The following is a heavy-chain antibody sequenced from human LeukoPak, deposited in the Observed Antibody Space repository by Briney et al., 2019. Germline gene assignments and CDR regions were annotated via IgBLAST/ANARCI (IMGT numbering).Heavy chain of an antibody. D-gene: IGHD3-22*01. J-gene: IGHJ4*02. V-gene: IGHV3-72*01. CDR1: GCTFSDHY. CDR2: SRNKANSYTT. Sequence: GGSLRLSCAASGCTFSDHYMDWVRQAPGKRLEWIGRSRNKANSYTTEYAASVKGRFTISRDDSKNSLYLQMNSLKTEDTAVYYCARQKYYYDNNGYYVFDYWGQGTLVTVSS. CDR3: ARQKYYYDNNGYYVFDY.